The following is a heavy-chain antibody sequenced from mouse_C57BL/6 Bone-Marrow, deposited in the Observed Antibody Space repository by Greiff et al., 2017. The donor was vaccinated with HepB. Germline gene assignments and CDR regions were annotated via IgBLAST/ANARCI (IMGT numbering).Heavy chain of an antibody. V-gene: IGHV2-2*01. J-gene: IGHJ2*01. CDR3: ARNFLDY. CDR1: GFSLTSYG. CDR2: IWSGGST. Sequence: QVQLKQSGPGLVQPSQSLSITCTVSGFSLTSYGVHWVRQSPGKGLEWLGVIWSGGSTDYNAAFISSLSISKDNSKSQVVFKMNSLQADDTAIYYCARNFLDYWGQGTTLTVSS.